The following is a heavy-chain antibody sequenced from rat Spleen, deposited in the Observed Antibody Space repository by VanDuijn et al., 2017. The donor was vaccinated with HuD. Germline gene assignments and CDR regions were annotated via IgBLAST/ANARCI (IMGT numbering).Heavy chain of an antibody. CDR1: GFSLSSYG. CDR3: TSPFRWFAY. J-gene: IGHJ3*01. Sequence: QVQLKESGPGLVKPSLTLSLTCTVSGFSLSSYGVIWVRQPPGKGLEWMGVIWGNGNTNYTSALKSRLSISRDTSKSQVFLKMNSLQTEDTAIYFCTSPFRWFAYWGQGTLVTVSS. V-gene: IGHV2-13*01. CDR2: IWGNGNT.